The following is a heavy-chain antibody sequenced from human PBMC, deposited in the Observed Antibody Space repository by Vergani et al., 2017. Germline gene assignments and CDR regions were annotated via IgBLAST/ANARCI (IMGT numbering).Heavy chain of an antibody. CDR3: ARDRRQLAPVGYWFDP. D-gene: IGHD6-6*01. J-gene: IGHJ5*02. V-gene: IGHV4-59*01. Sequence: QVQLQESGPGLVKPSETLSLTCTVSGGSISSYYWSWIRQPPGKGLEWIGYIYYSGSTNYNPSLKSRVTISVDTSKNQFSLKLSSVTAADTAVYYCARDRRQLAPVGYWFDPWGQGTLVIVSS. CDR2: IYYSGST. CDR1: GGSISSYY.